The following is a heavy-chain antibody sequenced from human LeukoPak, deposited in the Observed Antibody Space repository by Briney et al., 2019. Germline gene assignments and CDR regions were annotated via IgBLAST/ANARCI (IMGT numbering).Heavy chain of an antibody. Sequence: WASVTVSCKASGYTFTSYYMHWVRQAPGQGLEWMGWISAYNGNTNYAQKLQGRVTMTTDTSTSTAYMELRSLRSDDTAVYYCARAHRFLEWLSYFDYWGQGTLVTVSS. CDR3: ARAHRFLEWLSYFDY. V-gene: IGHV1-18*04. D-gene: IGHD3-3*01. J-gene: IGHJ4*02. CDR2: ISAYNGNT. CDR1: GYTFTSYY.